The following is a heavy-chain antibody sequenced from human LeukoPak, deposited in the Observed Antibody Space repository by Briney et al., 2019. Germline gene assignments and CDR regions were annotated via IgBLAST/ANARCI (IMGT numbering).Heavy chain of an antibody. Sequence: GGSLRLSCAASGFTFDDYAMFWVRQAPGKGLEWVSGISWNSKNIAYAASVKGRFTISRDNAKNSLYLQMNSLRAEDTAFYYCAKGNRDSSGFYYYYGMDVWGQGTTVTVSS. CDR2: ISWNSKNI. D-gene: IGHD3-22*01. V-gene: IGHV3-9*01. CDR1: GFTFDDYA. CDR3: AKGNRDSSGFYYYYGMDV. J-gene: IGHJ6*02.